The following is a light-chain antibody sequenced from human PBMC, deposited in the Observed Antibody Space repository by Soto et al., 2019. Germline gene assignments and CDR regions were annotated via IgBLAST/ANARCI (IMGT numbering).Light chain of an antibody. CDR2: KAS. CDR3: QQYNSYPVT. V-gene: IGKV1-5*03. CDR1: QSISSW. J-gene: IGKJ4*01. Sequence: DIQMTQSPSTLSASVGDRVTITCRASQSISSWLAWYQQKPGKAPKLLIYKASSLESGVPSRFSGSGSGTEFTLTISSLQPDAFATYYCQQYNSYPVTFGGGTKVDIK.